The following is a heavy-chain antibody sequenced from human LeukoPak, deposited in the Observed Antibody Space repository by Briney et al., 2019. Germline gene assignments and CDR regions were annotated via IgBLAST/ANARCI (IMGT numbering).Heavy chain of an antibody. V-gene: IGHV4-59*11. CDR3: AREVTVAGTFYFYMDV. CDR1: GGSISSHY. D-gene: IGHD6-19*01. Sequence: SETLSLTCSISGGSISSHYWTWVRQPPGQALEFIGYIYYGGRTQYNPSLKSRVTMTMDTSKNQFSLRLNSVSAADTAVYYCAREVTVAGTFYFYMDVWGKGTTVTVSS. J-gene: IGHJ6*03. CDR2: IYYGGRT.